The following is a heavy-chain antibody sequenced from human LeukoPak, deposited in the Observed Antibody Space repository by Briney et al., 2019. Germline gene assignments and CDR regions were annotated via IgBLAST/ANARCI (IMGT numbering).Heavy chain of an antibody. V-gene: IGHV3-9*01. D-gene: IGHD5-18*01. J-gene: IGHJ4*02. CDR3: AKASDDTAMVTYFDY. CDR2: ISWNSGSI. CDR1: GFTFDDYA. Sequence: GRSLRLSCAASGFTFDDYAMHWVRQAPGKGLEWVSGISWNSGSIGYADSVKGRFTISRDNAKNSLYLQMNSLRAEDTALYYCAKASDDTAMVTYFDYWGQGTLGTVSS.